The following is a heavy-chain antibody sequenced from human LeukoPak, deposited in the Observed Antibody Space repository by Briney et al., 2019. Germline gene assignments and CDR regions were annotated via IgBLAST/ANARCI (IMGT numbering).Heavy chain of an antibody. V-gene: IGHV3-53*01. D-gene: IGHD3-10*01. CDR1: GFTVSSNY. J-gene: IGHJ6*03. CDR3: ARSLRVRGVPDYMDV. Sequence: GGSLRLSCAASGFTVSSNYMTWVRQAPGKGLEGVSVIYKDALTSYAATVKGRFTTSRDNSKNTLYLQMNSLRADDPAVYYCARSLRVRGVPDYMDVWGKGATATISS. CDR2: IYKDALT.